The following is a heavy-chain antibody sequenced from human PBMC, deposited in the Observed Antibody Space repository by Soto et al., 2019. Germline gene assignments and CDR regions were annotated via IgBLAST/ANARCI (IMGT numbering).Heavy chain of an antibody. J-gene: IGHJ6*02. Sequence: QVQLVESGGGVVQPGRSLRLSCAASGFTFRGYGMHWVRQAPGKGLEWVAVISYDGSNKYYADSVKGRFTISRDNSKNTLSLQMNSLRVEDTAVYYCARDRSSSSEMGMDDWVQGTTVTVSS. CDR1: GFTFRGYG. V-gene: IGHV3-30*03. CDR2: ISYDGSNK. D-gene: IGHD6-6*01. CDR3: ARDRSSSSEMGMDD.